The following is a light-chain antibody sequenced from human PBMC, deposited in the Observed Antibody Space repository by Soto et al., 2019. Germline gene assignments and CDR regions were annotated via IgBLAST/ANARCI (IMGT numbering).Light chain of an antibody. J-gene: IGKJ1*01. CDR3: HQYAGSPST. Sequence: EIVLTQSPGTLSLSPGERATLSCRASQTVTSNYLAWYQRKPGQPPRLLIYGASSRATDIPGRFSGSGSGTDFTLTITRLEPEDFAVYIRHQYAGSPSTFGQGTKVEIK. CDR2: GAS. V-gene: IGKV3-20*01. CDR1: QTVTSNY.